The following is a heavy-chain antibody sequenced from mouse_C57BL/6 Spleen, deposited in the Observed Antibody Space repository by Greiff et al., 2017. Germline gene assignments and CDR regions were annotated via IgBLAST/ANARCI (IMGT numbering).Heavy chain of an antibody. CDR3: ARFDTTVVDGYFDV. Sequence: VLLVESGPELVKPGASVKLSCKASGYTFTSYDIHWVKQRPGQGLEWIGWIYPRDGSTKYNAKFKGKATLTVDTSSSTAYMELHSLTSEDSAVDFCARFDTTVVDGYFDVWGTGTTVTVSS. CDR2: IYPRDGST. D-gene: IGHD1-1*01. V-gene: IGHV1-85*01. CDR1: GYTFTSYD. J-gene: IGHJ1*03.